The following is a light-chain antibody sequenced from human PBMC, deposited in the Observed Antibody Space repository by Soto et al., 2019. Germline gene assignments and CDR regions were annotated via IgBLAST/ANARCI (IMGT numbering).Light chain of an antibody. CDR2: GAS. Sequence: ESFLTQSPGTLSLSQWERATPSWRASQSVGSSYLGWYQQKPGQAPRLLIYGASSRATGIPDRFSGGGSGTDFTLTISRLEPEDFAVYYCQQYGTSPWTFGQGTKVDIK. CDR1: QSVGSSY. V-gene: IGKV3-20*01. CDR3: QQYGTSPWT. J-gene: IGKJ1*01.